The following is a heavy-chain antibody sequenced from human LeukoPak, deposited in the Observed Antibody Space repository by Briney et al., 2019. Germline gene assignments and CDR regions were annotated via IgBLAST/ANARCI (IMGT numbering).Heavy chain of an antibody. V-gene: IGHV4-4*07. J-gene: IGHJ4*02. D-gene: IGHD2-15*01. CDR3: AKELNTLILGYFDY. Sequence: SETLSLTCTVSGGSISSYYWSWIRQPAGKGLEWIGRIYTSGSTNYNPSLKSRVTMSVDTSKNQFSLKLSSVTAADTAVYYCAKELNTLILGYFDYWGQGTLVTVSS. CDR1: GGSISSYY. CDR2: IYTSGST.